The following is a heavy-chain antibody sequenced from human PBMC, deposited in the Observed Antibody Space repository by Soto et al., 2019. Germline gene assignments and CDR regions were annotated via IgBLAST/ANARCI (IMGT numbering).Heavy chain of an antibody. D-gene: IGHD3-10*01. V-gene: IGHV3-7*01. CDR2: IKQDGSEK. Sequence: EVQLVESGGGLVQPGGSLRLSCAASGFTFSSYWMSWVHQAPGKGLEWVANIKQDGSEKYYVDSVKGRFTISRDNAKNSLYLQMNSLRAEDTAVYYCARDLGITTDAFDIWGQGTMVTVSS. CDR3: ARDLGITTDAFDI. CDR1: GFTFSSYW. J-gene: IGHJ3*02.